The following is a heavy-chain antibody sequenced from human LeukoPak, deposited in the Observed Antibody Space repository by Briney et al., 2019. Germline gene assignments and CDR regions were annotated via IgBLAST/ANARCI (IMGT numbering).Heavy chain of an antibody. CDR2: IGTVGDT. Sequence: PGGSLRLSCAASGFTFSTSDMHWVRQATGKGLEWVSAIGTVGDTYYSGSVKGRFTISRDTSKNTLYLQMNSLRAEDTAVYYCAKDQVLHSDYFSGMDVWGQGTTVTVSS. CDR3: AKDQVLHSDYFSGMDV. J-gene: IGHJ6*02. V-gene: IGHV3-13*01. CDR1: GFTFSTSD. D-gene: IGHD3-10*01.